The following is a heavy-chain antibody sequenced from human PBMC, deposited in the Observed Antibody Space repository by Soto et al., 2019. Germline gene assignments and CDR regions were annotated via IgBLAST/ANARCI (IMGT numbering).Heavy chain of an antibody. V-gene: IGHV1-18*01. J-gene: IGHJ4*02. CDR1: GYTFTSYG. CDR3: ARDITHEKYSSGCSGVFDY. D-gene: IGHD6-19*01. CDR2: ISAYNGNT. Sequence: ASVKVSCKASGYTFTSYGISWVRQAPGQGLEWMGWISAYNGNTNYAQKLQGRVTMTTDTSTSTAYMELRSLRSDDTAVYYCARDITHEKYSSGCSGVFDYWGQGTLVTVSS.